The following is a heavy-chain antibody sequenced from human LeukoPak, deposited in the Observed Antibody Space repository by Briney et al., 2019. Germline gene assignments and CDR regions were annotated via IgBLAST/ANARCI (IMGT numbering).Heavy chain of an antibody. Sequence: PGGSLRLSCVASGFTFSSYWMHWVRQAPGKGLEWVAVISYDGSNKYYADSVKGRFTISRDNSKNTLYLQMNSLRAEDTAVYYCARSTTETYYGMDVWGQGTTVTVSS. J-gene: IGHJ6*02. D-gene: IGHD4-17*01. CDR2: ISYDGSNK. CDR3: ARSTTETYYGMDV. V-gene: IGHV3-30-3*01. CDR1: GFTFSSYW.